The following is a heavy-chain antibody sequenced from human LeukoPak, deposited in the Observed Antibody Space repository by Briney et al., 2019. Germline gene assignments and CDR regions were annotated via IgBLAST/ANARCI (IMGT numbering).Heavy chain of an antibody. Sequence: SETLSLTCAVYGGSFSGYYWSWIRQPPGKGLEWIGEINHSGGTNYNPSLKSRVTISVDTSKNQFSLKLSSVTAADTAVYYCARGPYYYGSGSYANYYYYYMDVWGKGTTVTVSS. CDR1: GGSFSGYY. V-gene: IGHV4-34*01. J-gene: IGHJ6*03. CDR2: INHSGGT. D-gene: IGHD3-10*01. CDR3: ARGPYYYGSGSYANYYYYYMDV.